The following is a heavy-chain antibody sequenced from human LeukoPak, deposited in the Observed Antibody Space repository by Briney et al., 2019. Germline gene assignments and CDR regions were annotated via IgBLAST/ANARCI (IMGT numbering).Heavy chain of an antibody. CDR2: IYTSGST. J-gene: IGHJ4*02. D-gene: IGHD1-1*01. Sequence: SQTLSLTCTVSGGSISSRNYYWSWIRQPAGKGLEWIGRIYTSGSTNYNPSLKSRVTISVDTSKNQFSLKLSSVTAADTAVYYCARNDLGHFDYWGQGTLVTVSS. CDR1: GGSISSRNYY. CDR3: ARNDLGHFDY. V-gene: IGHV4-61*02.